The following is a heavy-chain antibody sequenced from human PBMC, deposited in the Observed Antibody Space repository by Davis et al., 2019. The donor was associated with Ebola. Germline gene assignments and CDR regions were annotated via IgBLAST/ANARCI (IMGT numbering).Heavy chain of an antibody. J-gene: IGHJ4*02. CDR1: GYTFTSYG. Sequence: AASVKVSCKASGYTFTSYGISWVRQAPGQGLEWMGWISAYNGNTNYAQKPQGRVTMTTDTSTSTAYMELRSLRSDDTAVYYCARIKYYYDSSDLGDYWGQGTLVTVSS. CDR2: ISAYNGNT. D-gene: IGHD3-22*01. CDR3: ARIKYYYDSSDLGDY. V-gene: IGHV1-18*01.